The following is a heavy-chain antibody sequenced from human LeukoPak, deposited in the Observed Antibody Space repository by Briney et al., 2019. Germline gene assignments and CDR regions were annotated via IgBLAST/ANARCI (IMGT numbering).Heavy chain of an antibody. Sequence: GGSLRLSCAASGFTFSSYDMHWVRQATGKGLEWVSAIGTAGDTYYPGSVKGRFTISRENAKNSLYLQMNSLRAGDTAVYYCASQRYSGYDLVGIDYWGQGTLVTVSS. D-gene: IGHD5-12*01. J-gene: IGHJ4*02. V-gene: IGHV3-13*01. CDR1: GFTFSSYD. CDR3: ASQRYSGYDLVGIDY. CDR2: IGTAGDT.